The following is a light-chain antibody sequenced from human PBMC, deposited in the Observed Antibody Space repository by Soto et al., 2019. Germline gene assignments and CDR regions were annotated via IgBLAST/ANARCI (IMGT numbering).Light chain of an antibody. CDR1: QSVLYSSNNKNY. CDR2: WAS. J-gene: IGKJ4*01. CDR3: QQYYSTPS. Sequence: DIVMTQSPDSLAVSLGERATINCKSSQSVLYSSNNKNYLTWYQQKPGQPPKLLIYWASTRESGVPDRFSGSGSGTDFPLTSSSLQAEDVAVYYGQQYYSTPSFGGGTKVEIK. V-gene: IGKV4-1*01.